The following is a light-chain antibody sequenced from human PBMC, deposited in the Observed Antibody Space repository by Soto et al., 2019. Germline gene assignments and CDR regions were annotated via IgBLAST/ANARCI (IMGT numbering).Light chain of an antibody. CDR2: GAS. CDR3: RQYGTTPWT. Sequence: EIVLTQSPGTLSLSPGERATLSCRASQSVSNNYLAWYHQKPGLAPRLVISGASGRANGIPDRFSGSGSGTDFTLTISRLEPEDVAVYYCRQYGTTPWTFGQGTTVEFK. V-gene: IGKV3-20*01. CDR1: QSVSNNY. J-gene: IGKJ1*01.